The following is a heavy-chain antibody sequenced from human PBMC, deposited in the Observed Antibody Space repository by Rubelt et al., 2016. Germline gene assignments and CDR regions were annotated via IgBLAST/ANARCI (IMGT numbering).Heavy chain of an antibody. CDR3: ARPKGISGNAFDI. Sequence: GLEWMGWISTYIGKTNYSQNLQGRVTMTTDTSTSTAYMELRSLRSDDTAVYYCARPKGISGNAFDIWGQGTMVTVSS. D-gene: IGHD2/OR15-2a*01. J-gene: IGHJ3*02. V-gene: IGHV1-18*01. CDR2: ISTYIGKT.